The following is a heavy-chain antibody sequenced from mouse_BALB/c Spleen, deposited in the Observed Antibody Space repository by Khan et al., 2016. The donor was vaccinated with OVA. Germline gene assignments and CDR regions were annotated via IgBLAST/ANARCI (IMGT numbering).Heavy chain of an antibody. CDR3: VRSGYGSFAF. D-gene: IGHD1-2*01. V-gene: IGHV1S29*02. CDR2: IYPNDGGS. Sequence: VQLQQSGPELVKPGASVKISCKAPGYTFSDYNMDWVKQSHGKRLEWLGYIYPNDGGSGYNQKFKTKATLTVDMSSSTAYMELRSLTSEDSAVYYCVRSGYGSFAFWGQGTLVTVS. J-gene: IGHJ3*01. CDR1: GYTFSDYN.